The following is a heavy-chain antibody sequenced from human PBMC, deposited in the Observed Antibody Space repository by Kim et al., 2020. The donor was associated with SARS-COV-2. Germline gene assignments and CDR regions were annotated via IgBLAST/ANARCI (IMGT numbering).Heavy chain of an antibody. CDR2: ISYDGSNK. D-gene: IGHD3-3*01. CDR1: GFNFSSYA. V-gene: IGHV3-30*04. Sequence: GGSLRLSCAASGFNFSSYAMHWVRQAPGKGLEWVAVISYDGSNKYYVDSVKGRFTISRDNSKNTLYLQMNSLRAEDTAVYYCARDGAITIFGVVAHSHYGMDVWGQGTTVTVSS. J-gene: IGHJ6*02. CDR3: ARDGAITIFGVVAHSHYGMDV.